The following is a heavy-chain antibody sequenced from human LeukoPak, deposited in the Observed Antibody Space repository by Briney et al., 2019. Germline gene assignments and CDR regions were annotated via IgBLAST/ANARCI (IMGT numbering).Heavy chain of an antibody. J-gene: IGHJ4*02. CDR2: INHSGST. CDR3: ARLTVVTRQIDY. Sequence: SETLSLTCAVYGGSFSGYYWSWIRQPPGKGLEWIGEINHSGSTNYNPSLKSRVTISVDTSKNQFSLELSSVTAADTAVYYCARLTVVTRQIDYWGQGTLVTVSS. D-gene: IGHD4-23*01. CDR1: GGSFSGYY. V-gene: IGHV4-34*01.